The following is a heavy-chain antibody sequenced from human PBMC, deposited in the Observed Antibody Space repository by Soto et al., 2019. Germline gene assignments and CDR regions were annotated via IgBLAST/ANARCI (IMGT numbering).Heavy chain of an antibody. J-gene: IGHJ3*02. CDR3: AKPKRYFDWSHGAFDI. CDR1: GFTFSSYA. V-gene: IGHV3-23*01. Sequence: PGGSLRLSCAASGFTFSSYAMSWVRQAPGKGLEWVSAISGSGGSTYYADSVKGRFTISRDNSKNTLYLQMNSLRAEDTAVYYCAKPKRYFDWSHGAFDIWGQGTMVTVSS. CDR2: ISGSGGST. D-gene: IGHD3-9*01.